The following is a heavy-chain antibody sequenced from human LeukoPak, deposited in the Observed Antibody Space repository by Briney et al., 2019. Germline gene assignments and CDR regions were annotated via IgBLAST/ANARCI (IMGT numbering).Heavy chain of an antibody. D-gene: IGHD3-3*01. CDR2: ISAYNGNT. CDR1: GYTFTSYG. V-gene: IGHV1-18*01. Sequence: ASVKVSCKASGYTFTSYGISWVRQAPGQGLEWMGWISAYNGNTNYAQKLQGRVTMTTDTSTSTAYMELRSLRSDDTAVYYCAIASYDFWSGYYKFRHDAFDIWGQGTMVTVSS. CDR3: AIASYDFWSGYYKFRHDAFDI. J-gene: IGHJ3*02.